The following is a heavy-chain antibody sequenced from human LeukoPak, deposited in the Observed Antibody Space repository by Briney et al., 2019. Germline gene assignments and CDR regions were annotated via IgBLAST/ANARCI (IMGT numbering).Heavy chain of an antibody. Sequence: SETLSLTCNVSGGFMSGHYWTWIRQPPGKGPEWLGCIFSSGSTNYNPSLKSRVTISVDTSKKQFSLSLRSVTPAGTAVYYCARAVSGSDYWFDPWGQGALVTVSS. J-gene: IGHJ5*02. V-gene: IGHV4-59*11. CDR2: IFSSGST. CDR3: ARAVSGSDYWFDP. D-gene: IGHD5-12*01. CDR1: GGFMSGHY.